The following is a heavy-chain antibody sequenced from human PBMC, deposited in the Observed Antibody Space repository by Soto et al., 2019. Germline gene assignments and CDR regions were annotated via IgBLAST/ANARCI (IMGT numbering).Heavy chain of an antibody. J-gene: IGHJ6*02. CDR2: ISSGSEYI. Sequence: EMQLVESGGGLVKPGGSLRLSCAASGFTFSTYGMKWVRQAPGKGLEWVSSISSGSEYIYYADSLKGRLTISRDNARNSLYLQLNSLRAEDTAVYYCATDGAAGSVMEVWGQGTTVTVSS. CDR3: ATDGAAGSVMEV. D-gene: IGHD6-13*01. CDR1: GFTFSTYG. V-gene: IGHV3-21*01.